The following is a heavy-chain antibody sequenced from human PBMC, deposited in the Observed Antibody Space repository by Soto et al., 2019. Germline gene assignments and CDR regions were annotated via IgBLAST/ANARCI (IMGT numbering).Heavy chain of an antibody. CDR1: GFTFSSYA. CDR3: AILRYFDGSAYNWFEY. J-gene: IGHJ5*01. D-gene: IGHD3-9*01. CDR2: ISGSGATT. V-gene: IGHV3-23*01. Sequence: EVQLLESGGGLVQPGGSLRLSCAASGFTFSSYAMTWVRQAPGKGLEWVSGISGSGATTSYADSVKGRFTVSRDNSKNTLYLQMNSLRVEDTAVYHCAILRYFDGSAYNWFEYWGQGTPVTVSS.